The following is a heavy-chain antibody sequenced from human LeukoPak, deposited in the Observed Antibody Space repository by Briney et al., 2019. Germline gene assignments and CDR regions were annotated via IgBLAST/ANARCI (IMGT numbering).Heavy chain of an antibody. CDR1: GFTFSRYA. V-gene: IGHV3-64D*06. CDR3: AKDVSKAVTGHFNY. D-gene: IGHD6-19*01. J-gene: IGHJ4*02. CDR2: ISSNGGST. Sequence: GGSLRLSCSASGFTFSRYAMHWVRQAPGKGLEYVSAISSNGGSTYYADSVKGRFTISRDNSKNTPYLQMSSLRAEDTAVYYCAKDVSKAVTGHFNYWGQGTLVTVSS.